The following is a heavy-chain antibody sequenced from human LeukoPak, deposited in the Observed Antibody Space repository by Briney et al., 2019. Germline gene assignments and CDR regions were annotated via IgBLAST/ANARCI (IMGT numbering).Heavy chain of an antibody. V-gene: IGHV3-23*01. D-gene: IGHD6-19*01. Sequence: GGSLRLSCAASGFTFSSYAMSWVRQASGKGLEWVSAISGSGGSTYYADSVKGRFTISRDNSKNTLYLQMNSLRAEDTAVYYRAKERQWLGGYFDYWGQGTLVTVSS. CDR1: GFTFSSYA. J-gene: IGHJ4*02. CDR2: ISGSGGST. CDR3: AKERQWLGGYFDY.